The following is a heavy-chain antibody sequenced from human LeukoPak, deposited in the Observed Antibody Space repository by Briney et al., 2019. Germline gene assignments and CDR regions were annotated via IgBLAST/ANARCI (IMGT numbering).Heavy chain of an antibody. CDR3: ARGYPIDY. CDR1: GFTFSSYW. Sequence: GGSLRLSCADSGFTFSSYWMSWVRQAPGKGLEWVANIKQDGSEKYYVDSVKGRFTISRDNAKNSLYLQMNSLRAEDTAIYYCARGYPIDYWGQGTLVTVSS. D-gene: IGHD2-15*01. J-gene: IGHJ4*02. V-gene: IGHV3-7*01. CDR2: IKQDGSEK.